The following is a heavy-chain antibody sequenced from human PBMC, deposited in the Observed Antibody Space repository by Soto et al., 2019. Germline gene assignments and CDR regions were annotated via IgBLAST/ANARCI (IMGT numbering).Heavy chain of an antibody. D-gene: IGHD3-10*01. Sequence: GGSLRLSCAASGFKFSNYAMSWVRQAPGKGLEWVSLISATGGGTYYADSVKGRFTISRDNSHNTLYLQVHSLTAEDTAVYYCAKDRRGGGNSAFYFDFWGLGAQVTVSS. CDR2: ISATGGGT. CDR1: GFKFSNYA. CDR3: AKDRRGGGNSAFYFDF. J-gene: IGHJ4*02. V-gene: IGHV3-23*01.